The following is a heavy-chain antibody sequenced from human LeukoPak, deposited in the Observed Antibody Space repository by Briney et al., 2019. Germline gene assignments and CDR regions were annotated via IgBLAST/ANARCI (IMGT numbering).Heavy chain of an antibody. J-gene: IGHJ4*02. D-gene: IGHD5-12*01. Sequence: AASVKVSCKASGYTFTSYDINWVRQATGQGLEWMGWMNPNSGNAGYAQEFQGRVTMTRDTSISTAYMELSSLRSEDTAVYYCARGLWYSGYDYRVAFDYWGQGTLVTVSS. CDR1: GYTFTSYD. V-gene: IGHV1-8*01. CDR2: MNPNSGNA. CDR3: ARGLWYSGYDYRVAFDY.